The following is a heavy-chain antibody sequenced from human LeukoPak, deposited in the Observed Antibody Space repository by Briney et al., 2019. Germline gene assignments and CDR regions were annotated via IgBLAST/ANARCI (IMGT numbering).Heavy chain of an antibody. Sequence: HSGGSLRLSCAASGFTFTGYEMNWVRQAPGKGLEWVSSISSTGSTMYYADSVKGRFTISRDNAKNSLYVQMNSLRAEDTAIYYCARAAYMVRGVIITPPFDYWGQGTLVTVSS. J-gene: IGHJ4*02. D-gene: IGHD3-10*01. CDR3: ARAAYMVRGVIITPPFDY. CDR2: ISSTGSTM. CDR1: GFTFTGYE. V-gene: IGHV3-48*03.